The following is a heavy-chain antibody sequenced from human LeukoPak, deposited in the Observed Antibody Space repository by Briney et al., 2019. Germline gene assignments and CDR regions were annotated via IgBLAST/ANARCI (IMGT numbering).Heavy chain of an antibody. CDR2: IRYDGSNE. CDR3: TTEGYSSSWYPAYYFDY. V-gene: IGHV3-30*02. D-gene: IGHD6-13*01. Sequence: PGGSLRLSCAASGFTFSSNGMHWVRQAPGKGLEWVAFIRYDGSNEYYADSVKGRFTISRDNSKNTLYLQMNSLKTEDTAVYYCTTEGYSSSWYPAYYFDYWGQGTLVTVSS. CDR1: GFTFSSNG. J-gene: IGHJ4*02.